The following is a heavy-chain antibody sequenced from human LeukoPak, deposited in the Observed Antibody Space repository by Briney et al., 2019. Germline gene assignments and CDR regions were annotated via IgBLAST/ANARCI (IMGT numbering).Heavy chain of an antibody. D-gene: IGHD5-12*01. Sequence: GGSLRLSCAASGFTFSSYSMNWVRQAPGKGLEWVSSISSSSSYIYYADSVKGRFTISRDNAKNSLYLQMNSLRAEDTAVYYCARDLPSGLRNYGMDVWGQGTTVTVSS. CDR3: ARDLPSGLRNYGMDV. V-gene: IGHV3-21*01. J-gene: IGHJ6*02. CDR1: GFTFSSYS. CDR2: ISSSSSYI.